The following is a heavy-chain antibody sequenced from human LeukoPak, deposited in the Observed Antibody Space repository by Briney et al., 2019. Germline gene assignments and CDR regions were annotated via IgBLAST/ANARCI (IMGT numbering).Heavy chain of an antibody. Sequence: EASVKVSCKASGGTFSSYTISWVRHAPGQGLEWMGRIIPILGIANYAQKFQGRVTITADKSTSTAYMELSGLRSEDTAVYYCASRWSRRGAFDIWGQGTMVTVSS. J-gene: IGHJ3*02. CDR2: IIPILGIA. D-gene: IGHD2-8*02. CDR1: GGTFSSYT. CDR3: ASRWSRRGAFDI. V-gene: IGHV1-69*02.